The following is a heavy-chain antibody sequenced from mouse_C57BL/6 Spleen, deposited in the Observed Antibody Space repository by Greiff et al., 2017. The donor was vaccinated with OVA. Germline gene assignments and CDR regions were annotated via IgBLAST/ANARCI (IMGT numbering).Heavy chain of an antibody. CDR2: ISYDGSN. J-gene: IGHJ2*01. Sequence: EVQLQQSGPGLVKPSQSLSLTCSVTGYSITSGYYWNWIRQFPGNKLEWMGYISYDGSNNYNPSLKNRISITRDTSKNQFFLKLNSVTTEDTATYYCARGIYWGQGTTLTVSS. CDR1: GYSITSGYY. V-gene: IGHV3-6*01. CDR3: ARGIY.